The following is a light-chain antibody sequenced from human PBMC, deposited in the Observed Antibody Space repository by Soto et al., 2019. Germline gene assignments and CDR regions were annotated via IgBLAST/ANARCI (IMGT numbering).Light chain of an antibody. J-gene: IGKJ4*01. V-gene: IGKV1-27*01. Sequence: DIQMTQSPSSLSASVGDRVTITCRASQGISSYFAWYQQKPGKVPQLLLYAASTLQSGVPSRFSGSGSGTDFTLTISSLHPEDVATYYRQKYNSVPLTFGGGTKVEIK. CDR1: QGISSY. CDR2: AAS. CDR3: QKYNSVPLT.